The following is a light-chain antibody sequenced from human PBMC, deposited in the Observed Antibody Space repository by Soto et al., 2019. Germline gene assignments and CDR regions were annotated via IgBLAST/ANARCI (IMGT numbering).Light chain of an antibody. J-gene: IGKJ4*01. Sequence: VLTQSPATLSETLGGVFNLSCQPSQRICDSLSSYQHKPGQTPRRLINGPSARPTGIPTKFSCCRSRPKFTLPINSLQSEDVAIYYGQRYNNWPLACGGGTKV. V-gene: IGKV3-15*01. CDR2: GPS. CDR3: QRYNNWPLA. CDR1: QRICDS.